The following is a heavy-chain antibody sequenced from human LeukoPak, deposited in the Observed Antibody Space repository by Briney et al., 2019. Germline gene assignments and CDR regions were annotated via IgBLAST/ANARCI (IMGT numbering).Heavy chain of an antibody. V-gene: IGHV4-31*03. D-gene: IGHD2-15*01. J-gene: IGHJ2*01. CDR2: IYYSGST. CDR1: GGSFSSGDYY. Sequence: SETLSLTCTVSGGSFSSGDYYWNWIRQHPGKGLEWIGYIYYSGSTYYHPSLKSRLAISVDTAKNEFSLKLDSVTAADTAVYYCARDIGVMVPTSSYWYFDLWGRGTLVTVSS. CDR3: ARDIGVMVPTSSYWYFDL.